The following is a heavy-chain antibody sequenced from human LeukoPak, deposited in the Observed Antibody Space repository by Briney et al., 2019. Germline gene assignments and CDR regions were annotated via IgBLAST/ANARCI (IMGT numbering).Heavy chain of an antibody. Sequence: GGSLRLSCAGSGFTFSSDSTTWVRQAPGKGLEWVSYISGSSSTIFYADSVKGRFTISRDNAKNSLYLQMNSLRDEDTAVYYCAREDYWGQGTLVTVSS. CDR1: GFTFSSDS. V-gene: IGHV3-48*02. CDR3: AREDY. J-gene: IGHJ4*02. CDR2: ISGSSSTI.